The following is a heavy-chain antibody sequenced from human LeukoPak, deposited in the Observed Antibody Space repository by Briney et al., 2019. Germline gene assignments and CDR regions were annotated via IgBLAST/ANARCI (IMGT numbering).Heavy chain of an antibody. CDR2: ISSSSGTI. J-gene: IGHJ6*02. V-gene: IGHV3-48*02. Sequence: GGSLRLSCAASGFTFSSHDVNWVRLVPGKGLEWVSHISSSSGTIYYVDSVKGRFTISRDNAKNSLFLQMNSLRDEDTAVYYCARDPPPFWTGYSFQYYGMDVWGQGTTVTVSS. CDR1: GFTFSSHD. D-gene: IGHD3/OR15-3a*01. CDR3: ARDPPPFWTGYSFQYYGMDV.